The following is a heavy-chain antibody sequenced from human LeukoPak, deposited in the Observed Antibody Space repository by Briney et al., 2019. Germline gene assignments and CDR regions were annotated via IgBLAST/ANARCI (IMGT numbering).Heavy chain of an antibody. J-gene: IGHJ4*02. Sequence: GGSLRLSCAASGFTFSSYSMNWVRQAPGKGLEWVSSISSSSSYIYYADSVKGRFTIPRDNAKNSLYLQMNSLRAEDTAVYYCARGYIVGASTDYWGQGTLVTVSS. CDR1: GFTFSSYS. CDR3: ARGYIVGASTDY. CDR2: ISSSSSYI. D-gene: IGHD1-26*01. V-gene: IGHV3-21*01.